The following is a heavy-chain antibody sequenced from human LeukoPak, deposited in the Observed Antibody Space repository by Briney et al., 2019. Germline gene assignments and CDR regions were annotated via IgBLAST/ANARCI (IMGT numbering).Heavy chain of an antibody. CDR2: IYTSGST. CDR1: GGSISSYY. J-gene: IGHJ4*02. D-gene: IGHD3-10*01. Sequence: SETLSLTCTVSGGSISSYYWSWIRQPPGKGLEWIGYIYTSGSTNYNPSLKSRVTISVDTSKNQFSLKLSSVTAADRAVYYCAGGSGSYYNDKYYFDYWGQGTLVTVSS. CDR3: AGGSGSYYNDKYYFDY. V-gene: IGHV4-4*09.